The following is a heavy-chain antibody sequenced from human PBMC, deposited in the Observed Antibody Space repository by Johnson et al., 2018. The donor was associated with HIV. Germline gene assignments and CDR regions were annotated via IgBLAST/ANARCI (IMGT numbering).Heavy chain of an antibody. CDR1: GFAFSDYY. D-gene: IGHD1-26*01. J-gene: IGHJ3*02. Sequence: QVQLVESGGGLVQPGGSLRLSCAASGFAFSDYYMSWIRQAPGKGLEWVSYISSSGSTIYYADSVRGRFTISRDNAKNSLYLQMNSRRAEETAVNYCAREGSYGGGAFDIWGQGTMVTVSS. V-gene: IGHV3-11*04. CDR2: ISSSGSTI. CDR3: AREGSYGGGAFDI.